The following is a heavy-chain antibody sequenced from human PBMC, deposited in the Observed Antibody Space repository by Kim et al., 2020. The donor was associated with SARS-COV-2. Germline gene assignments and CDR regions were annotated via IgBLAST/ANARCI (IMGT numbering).Heavy chain of an antibody. CDR2: INPNSGGT. CDR3: ARDGRQLNGGVVVVPAANDAFDI. CDR1: GYTFTGYY. D-gene: IGHD2-2*01. Sequence: ASVKVSCKASGYTFTGYYMHWVRQAPGQGLEWMGWINPNSGGTNYAQKFQGWVTMTRDTSISTAYMELSRLRSDDTAVYYCARDGRQLNGGVVVVPAANDAFDIWGQGTMVTVSS. V-gene: IGHV1-2*04. J-gene: IGHJ3*02.